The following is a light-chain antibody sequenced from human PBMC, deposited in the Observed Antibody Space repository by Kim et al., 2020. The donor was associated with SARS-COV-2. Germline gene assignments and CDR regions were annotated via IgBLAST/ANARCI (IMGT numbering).Light chain of an antibody. CDR2: RAS. V-gene: IGKV3-15*01. J-gene: IGKJ1*01. Sequence: VSPGDRATLSCRANENIGTYLAWYQQKPGQAPKFLISRASTRATGVPARFTGSGSGTEFTLTISSLQSEDFAVYHCQQYNNWPWTFGQGTKVDIK. CDR1: ENIGTY. CDR3: QQYNNWPWT.